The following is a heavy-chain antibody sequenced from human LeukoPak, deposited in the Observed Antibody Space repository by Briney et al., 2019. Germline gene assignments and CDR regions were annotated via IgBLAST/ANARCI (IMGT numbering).Heavy chain of an antibody. CDR2: ISAYNGDT. V-gene: IGHV1-18*01. Sequence: ASVKVSCKASGYTFTSYGISWVRQAPGQGLEWMGWISAYNGDTNYAQKLQGRVTMTTDTSTSTAYMELSSLTSEDTAVYYCARPRYTNSQDAFDIWGQGTMVTVSS. J-gene: IGHJ3*02. D-gene: IGHD3-9*01. CDR1: GYTFTSYG. CDR3: ARPRYTNSQDAFDI.